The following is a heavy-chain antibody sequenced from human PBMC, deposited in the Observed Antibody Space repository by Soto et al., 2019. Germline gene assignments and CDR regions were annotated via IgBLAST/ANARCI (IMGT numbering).Heavy chain of an antibody. CDR1: GGSFSGYY. J-gene: IGHJ6*02. Sequence: SETLSLTCAVYGGSFSGYYWSWIRQPPGKGLEWIGEINHSGSTNYNPSLKSRVTISVDTSKNQFSLKLSSVTAADTAVYYCAIPAGSTVTTVHYYYGMDVWGQGTTVTVSS. CDR3: AIPAGSTVTTVHYYYGMDV. D-gene: IGHD4-17*01. V-gene: IGHV4-34*01. CDR2: INHSGST.